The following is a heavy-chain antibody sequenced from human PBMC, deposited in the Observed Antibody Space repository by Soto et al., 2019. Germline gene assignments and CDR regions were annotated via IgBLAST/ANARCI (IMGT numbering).Heavy chain of an antibody. Sequence: QVQLVESGGGVVQPGGSLRLSCAASGFIFSDHAMHWFRQAPGKGLEWVTVISNDGSRKFYAESLKGRLTISRDNLKSRLSLQMVSLRNEDTAFYYCAGDVGVGGGVGRPGHCGQGTLVSVSS. CDR2: ISNDGSRK. CDR3: AGDVGVGGGVGRPGH. CDR1: GFIFSDHA. J-gene: IGHJ4*02. D-gene: IGHD6-19*01. V-gene: IGHV3-30-3*01.